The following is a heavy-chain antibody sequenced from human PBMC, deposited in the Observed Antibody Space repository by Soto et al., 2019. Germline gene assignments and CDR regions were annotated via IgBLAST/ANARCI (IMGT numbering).Heavy chain of an antibody. Sequence: GGSLRLSCAASGFTFGNYAMNWVRQAPGKGLEWISPISDPSTSTYYANSVKGRFSMSRDNSKNTLFLQMNRLRADDTAVYFCSKSLVTPSDAFDFWGRGTLVTVSS. D-gene: IGHD2-21*02. CDR2: ISDPSTST. CDR3: SKSLVTPSDAFDF. V-gene: IGHV3-23*01. J-gene: IGHJ3*01. CDR1: GFTFGNYA.